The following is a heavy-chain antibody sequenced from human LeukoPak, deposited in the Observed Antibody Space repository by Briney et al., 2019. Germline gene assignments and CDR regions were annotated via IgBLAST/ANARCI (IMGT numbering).Heavy chain of an antibody. V-gene: IGHV6-1*01. CDR3: ARDGGDGYNSYYYYYYGMDV. Sequence: SQTLSLTCAISGDSVSSNSAAWNWIRQSPSRGLEWLGRTYYRSKWYNDYAVSVKSRITINPDTSKNQFSLQLNSVTPEDTAVYYCARDGGDGYNSYYYYYYGMDVWGQGTTVTVS. CDR2: TYYRSKWYN. D-gene: IGHD5-24*01. CDR1: GDSVSSNSAA. J-gene: IGHJ6*02.